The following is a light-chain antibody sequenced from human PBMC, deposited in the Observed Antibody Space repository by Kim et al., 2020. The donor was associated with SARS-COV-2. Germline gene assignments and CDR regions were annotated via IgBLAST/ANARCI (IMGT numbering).Light chain of an antibody. CDR2: KTY. V-gene: IGKV2-24*01. CDR3: MQATQYPHS. Sequence: QPASISGRSSQRLVHRDGNTYLSWLQQRPGQPPRLLIYKTYKRFSGVSDRFSGSGAGTDFTLKISRVEAEDVGIYYCMQATQYPHSFGQGTKLEI. J-gene: IGKJ2*03. CDR1: QRLVHRDGNTY.